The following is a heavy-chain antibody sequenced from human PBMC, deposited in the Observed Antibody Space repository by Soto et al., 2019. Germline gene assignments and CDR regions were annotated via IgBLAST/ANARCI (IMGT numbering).Heavy chain of an antibody. Sequence: QITLKESGPTLVKPTQTLTLTCTFSGFSLSTTGVGVGWIRQPPGKALEWLALIYWDDDKRYNPSLKSRLTITKDTSKNPVVLTMTNLDPVDTAPYYCVQSRCGGDCLQSYSSHSYYGLDVWGQGTTVTVSS. J-gene: IGHJ6*02. CDR3: VQSRCGGDCLQSYSSHSYYGLDV. D-gene: IGHD2-21*01. CDR2: IYWDDDK. V-gene: IGHV2-5*02. CDR1: GFSLSTTGVG.